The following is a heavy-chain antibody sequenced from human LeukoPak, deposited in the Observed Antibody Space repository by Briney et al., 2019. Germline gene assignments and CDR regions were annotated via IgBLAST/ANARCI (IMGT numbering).Heavy chain of an antibody. D-gene: IGHD3-16*01. CDR3: ARGGPKPSRGDAFDI. J-gene: IGHJ3*02. Sequence: PGGSLRLSCAASGFTFSSYSMNWVRQAPGKGLEWVSSISSSSSYIYYADSVKGRFTISRDNAKNSLYLQMNSLRAEDTAVYYCARGGPKPSRGDAFDIWGQGTMVTVSS. CDR2: ISSSSSYI. CDR1: GFTFSSYS. V-gene: IGHV3-21*01.